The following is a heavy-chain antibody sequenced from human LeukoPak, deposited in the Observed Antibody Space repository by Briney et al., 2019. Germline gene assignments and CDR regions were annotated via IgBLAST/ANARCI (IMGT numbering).Heavy chain of an antibody. CDR3: ARGDGYNRWGAFDI. D-gene: IGHD5-24*01. V-gene: IGHV3-53*01. Sequence: PGGSLRLSCAASGFTVSSNYMSWVRQAPRKGLEWVSVIYTGGSTYYADSVKGRFTISRDNSKNTLYLQMNSLRAEDTAVYYCARGDGYNRWGAFDIWGQGTMVTVSS. J-gene: IGHJ3*02. CDR1: GFTVSSNY. CDR2: IYTGGST.